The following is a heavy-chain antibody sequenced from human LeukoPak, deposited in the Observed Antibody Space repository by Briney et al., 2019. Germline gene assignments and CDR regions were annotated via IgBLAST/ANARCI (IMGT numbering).Heavy chain of an antibody. CDR3: ARCYSGYDYGPVY. Sequence: ASVKVCCKASGYIISSYYIHWVRQAPGQGLEWMGIISPSGGGTSYAQRFQGRVSVARDTSTNTVYMELSGLRSEDTAIYYCARCYSGYDYGPVYWGQGTLVTVSS. CDR2: ISPSGGGT. D-gene: IGHD5-12*01. CDR1: GYIISSYY. V-gene: IGHV1-46*01. J-gene: IGHJ4*02.